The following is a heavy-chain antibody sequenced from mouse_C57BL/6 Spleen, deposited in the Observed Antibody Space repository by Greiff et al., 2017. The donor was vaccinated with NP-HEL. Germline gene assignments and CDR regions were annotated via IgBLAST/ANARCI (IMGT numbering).Heavy chain of an antibody. CDR3: ARDERFAY. CDR2: ISDGGSYT. Sequence: EVQWVESGGGLVKPGGSLKLSCAASGFTFSSYAMSWVRQTPEKRLEWVATISDGGSYTYYPDNVKGRFTISRDNAKNNLYLQMSHLKSEDTAMYYCARDERFAYWGQGTLVTVSA. CDR1: GFTFSSYA. J-gene: IGHJ3*01. V-gene: IGHV5-4*01.